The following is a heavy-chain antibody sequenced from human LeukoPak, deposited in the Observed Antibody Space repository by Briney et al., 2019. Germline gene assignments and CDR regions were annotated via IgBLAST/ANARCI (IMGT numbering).Heavy chain of an antibody. J-gene: IGHJ6*02. CDR1: GFTFSSYG. Sequence: PGGSLRLSCAASGFTFSSYGMHWVRQAPGKGLEWVAVISYDGSNKYYADSVKGRFTISRDNSKNTLYLQMNSLRAEDTAVYYCAKAEKYSYGSGSYYNTIYYYYGMDVWGQGTTVTVSS. D-gene: IGHD3-10*01. CDR3: AKAEKYSYGSGSYYNTIYYYYGMDV. V-gene: IGHV3-30*18. CDR2: ISYDGSNK.